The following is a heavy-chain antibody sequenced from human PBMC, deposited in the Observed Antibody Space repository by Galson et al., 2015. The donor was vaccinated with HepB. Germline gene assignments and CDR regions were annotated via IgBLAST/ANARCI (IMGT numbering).Heavy chain of an antibody. Sequence: SLRLSCAASGFTFSDYYMSWIRQAPGKGLEWVSYISGSSDNTIYADSVKGRFTISRDNAKNSLYLQMNSLRVEDTAVYYCARVGSIAAAGTIDHWGQGTLVTVSS. CDR1: GFTFSDYY. CDR3: ARVGSIAAAGTIDH. V-gene: IGHV3-11*06. CDR2: ISGSSDNT. D-gene: IGHD6-13*01. J-gene: IGHJ4*02.